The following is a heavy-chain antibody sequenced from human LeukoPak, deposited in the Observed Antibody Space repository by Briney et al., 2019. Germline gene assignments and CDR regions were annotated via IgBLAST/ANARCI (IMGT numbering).Heavy chain of an antibody. CDR2: IKKDESEK. CDR1: GFTFSNHW. CDR3: ARAGGLDY. Sequence: GGSLRLSCVGSGFTFSNHWMTWVRQAPGKGLEWVANIKKDESEKYYVESVKGRFTISRDNAQNSMYLQMNSLRAEDTAVYYCARAGGLDYWGQGTLVTVSS. V-gene: IGHV3-7*01. D-gene: IGHD6-25*01. J-gene: IGHJ4*02.